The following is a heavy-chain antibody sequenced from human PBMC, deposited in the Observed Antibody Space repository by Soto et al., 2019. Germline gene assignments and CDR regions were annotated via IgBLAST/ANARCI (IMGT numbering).Heavy chain of an antibody. CDR2: IYFSGNT. D-gene: IGHD3-9*01. CDR3: ARQMTGDNWFGP. Sequence: SETLSLPCTVSGGSINTGSYYWGLLPQPPGKGLEWIGSIYFSGNTYYHPSLESRVTMSIDTSQNQFSLKLTSVTATDSALYYCARQMTGDNWFGPWGQGALVNVSS. V-gene: IGHV4-39*01. J-gene: IGHJ5*02. CDR1: GGSINTGSYY.